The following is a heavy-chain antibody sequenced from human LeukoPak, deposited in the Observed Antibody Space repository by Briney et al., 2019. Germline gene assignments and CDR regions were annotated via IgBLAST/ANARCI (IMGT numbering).Heavy chain of an antibody. CDR3: ARVPRRDGYNRSEDY. Sequence: QSGGFLRLSCAASGFTFSSYWMSWVRQAPGKGLEWVANIKQDGSEKYYVDSVKGRFTISRDNAKNSLYLQMNSLRAEDTAVYYCARVPRRDGYNRSEDYWGQGTLVTVSS. CDR1: GFTFSSYW. J-gene: IGHJ4*02. CDR2: IKQDGSEK. V-gene: IGHV3-7*01. D-gene: IGHD5-24*01.